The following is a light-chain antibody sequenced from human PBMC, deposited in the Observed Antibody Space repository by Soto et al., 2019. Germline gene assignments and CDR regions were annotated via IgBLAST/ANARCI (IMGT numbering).Light chain of an antibody. V-gene: IGLV2-23*01. CDR1: SSDVGAYDS. CDR3: CSSAPESTYV. CDR2: KGT. J-gene: IGLJ1*01. Sequence: QSALAQPASVSGSPGQSITISCTGTSSDVGAYDSVSWYQQHPHKAPQVIIYKGTRRPSGVPNRFSGSTSGNAASLTISGLQADDEADYFCCSSAPESTYVFGTGTKVTVL.